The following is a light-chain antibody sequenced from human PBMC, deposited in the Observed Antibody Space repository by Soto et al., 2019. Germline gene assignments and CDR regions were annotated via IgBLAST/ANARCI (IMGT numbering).Light chain of an antibody. CDR3: CSYAGNFLHV. J-gene: IGLJ1*01. V-gene: IGLV2-11*01. Sequence: QSALTQPRSVSGSPGQSVTISCTGTSSDVGNYNYVFWYQQHPDKAPKLLIFDVNKRPSGVPDRFSGSKSGNTASLTISGLQAEDEADYYCCSYAGNFLHVFGTGTKVTVL. CDR2: DVN. CDR1: SSDVGNYNY.